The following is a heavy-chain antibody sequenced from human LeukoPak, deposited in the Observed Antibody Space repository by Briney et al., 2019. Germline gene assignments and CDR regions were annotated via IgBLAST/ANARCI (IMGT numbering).Heavy chain of an antibody. Sequence: SETLSLTCTVSGGSVSSGSYYWSWIRQPPGKGLEWIGYIYYSGSTNYNPSLKSRVTISVDTSKNQFSLKLSSVTAADTAVYYCARIRGYYYGMDVWGQGATVTVSS. V-gene: IGHV4-61*01. D-gene: IGHD3-3*01. CDR3: ARIRGYYYGMDV. CDR1: GGSVSSGSYY. J-gene: IGHJ6*02. CDR2: IYYSGST.